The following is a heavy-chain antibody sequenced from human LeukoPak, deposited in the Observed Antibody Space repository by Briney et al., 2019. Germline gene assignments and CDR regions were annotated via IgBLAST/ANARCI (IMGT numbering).Heavy chain of an antibody. CDR2: INSDGSST. CDR3: VRDGYSYGFMLAFDI. D-gene: IGHD5-18*01. J-gene: IGHJ3*02. Sequence: GGSLRLSCAASGFTFSGYWMHWVRQAPGKGLVWVSRINSDGSSTSYADSVKGPFTISRDSAKNTLYLQMNSLRAEDTAVYYCVRDGYSYGFMLAFDIWGLGTRVTVSS. V-gene: IGHV3-74*01. CDR1: GFTFSGYW.